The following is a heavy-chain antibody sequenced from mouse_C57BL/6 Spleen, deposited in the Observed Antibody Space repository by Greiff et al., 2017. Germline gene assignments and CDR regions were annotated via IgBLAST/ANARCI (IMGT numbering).Heavy chain of an antibody. V-gene: IGHV1-66*01. Sequence: VQGVESGPELVQPGASVTISCKASGFSFTSYYIHWVQQRPGQGLEWIGWIYPGSGNTKYNEKVKGKATLTADTSSSTVYMQHSSLTSEDSAVYYWGRKCLLLYYFDDWGQGTTLTVSS. J-gene: IGHJ2*01. D-gene: IGHD1-1*01. CDR1: GFSFTSYY. CDR2: IYPGSGNT. CDR3: GRKCLLLYYFDD.